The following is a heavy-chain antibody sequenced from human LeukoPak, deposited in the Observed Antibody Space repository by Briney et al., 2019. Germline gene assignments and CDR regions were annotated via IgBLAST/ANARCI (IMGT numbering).Heavy chain of an antibody. V-gene: IGHV3-30*18. CDR1: GFTFSSYG. CDR2: ISYDGSNK. J-gene: IGHJ4*02. D-gene: IGHD6-13*01. Sequence: QPGRSLRLSFAASGFTFSSYGMHWVRQAPGKGLEWVAVISYDGSNKYYADSVKGRFTISRDNSKNTLYLQMNSLRAEDTAVYYCAKDSAAAGISSDYWGQGTLVTVSS. CDR3: AKDSAAAGISSDY.